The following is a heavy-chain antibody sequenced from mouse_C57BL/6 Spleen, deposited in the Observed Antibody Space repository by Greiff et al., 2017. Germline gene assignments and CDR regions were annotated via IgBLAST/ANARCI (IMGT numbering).Heavy chain of an antibody. Sequence: EVQRVESGPGLVKPSQSLSLTCSVTGYSITSGYYWNWIRQFPGNKLEWMGYISYDGSNNYHPSLKNRISITRDTSKNQFFLKLNSVTTEDTATYYCARPSHGSSYAWYFDVWGTGTTVTVSS. CDR2: ISYDGSN. V-gene: IGHV3-6*01. CDR1: GYSITSGYY. J-gene: IGHJ1*03. D-gene: IGHD1-1*01. CDR3: ARPSHGSSYAWYFDV.